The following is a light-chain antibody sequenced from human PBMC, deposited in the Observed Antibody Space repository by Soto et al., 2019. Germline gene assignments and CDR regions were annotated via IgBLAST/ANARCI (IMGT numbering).Light chain of an antibody. CDR1: QDIREN. CDR3: QQYDNLPLT. Sequence: DIQMTQSPSSLSASVGDRVTITCHASQDIRENLNGLQQKPGQAPKLLMYVASSLETGVTARFSGSGSGTNFTFTINSLPAEDSANYYCQQYDNLPLTVGQGTKVEIK. CDR2: VAS. J-gene: IGKJ1*01. V-gene: IGKV1-33*01.